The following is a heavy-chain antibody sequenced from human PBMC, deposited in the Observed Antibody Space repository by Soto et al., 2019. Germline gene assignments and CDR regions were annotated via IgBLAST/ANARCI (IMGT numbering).Heavy chain of an antibody. CDR3: ARDKRVVAVAGTETEYFQH. CDR2: IWYDGSNK. CDR1: GFTFSSYG. D-gene: IGHD6-19*01. V-gene: IGHV3-33*01. Sequence: QVQLVESGGGVVQPGRSLRLSCAASGFTFSSYGMHWVRQAPGKGLEWVAVIWYDGSNKYYADSVKGRFTISRDNSKNTLYLQMNSLRAEDMAVYYCARDKRVVAVAGTETEYFQHWGQGTLVTVSS. J-gene: IGHJ1*01.